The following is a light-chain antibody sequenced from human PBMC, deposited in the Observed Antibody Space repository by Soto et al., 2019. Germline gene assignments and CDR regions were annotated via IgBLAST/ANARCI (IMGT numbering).Light chain of an antibody. CDR2: EVS. CDR1: RRVVGSYNL. CDR3: CSYAGSSAYV. J-gene: IGLJ1*01. Sequence: QSLLTQPGSLSGSPVQSITISCTGTRRVVGSYNLVSWYQQHPGKAPKLMIYEVSKRPSGVSNRFSGSKSGNTASLTISGLQAEDEADYYCCSYAGSSAYVFGTGTKVTVL. V-gene: IGLV2-23*02.